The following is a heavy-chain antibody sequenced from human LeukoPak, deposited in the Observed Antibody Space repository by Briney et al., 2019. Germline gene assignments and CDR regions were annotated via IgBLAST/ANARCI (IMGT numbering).Heavy chain of an antibody. J-gene: IGHJ4*02. V-gene: IGHV3-7*01. CDR1: GFTFNKYW. D-gene: IGHD3-10*01. CDR3: AREYYYSGTYYLSFFDY. Sequence: QPGGSLRLSCAASGFTFNKYWLTWVRQAPGKGLEWVANINQDDSQIYYLESVEGRFTITRDNAKNSLHLQMNSLRAEDTAIYYCAREYYYSGTYYLSFFDYWGQGTLVTVSS. CDR2: INQDDSQI.